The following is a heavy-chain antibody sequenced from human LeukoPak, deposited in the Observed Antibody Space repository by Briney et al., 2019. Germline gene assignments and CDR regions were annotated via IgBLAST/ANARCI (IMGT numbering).Heavy chain of an antibody. V-gene: IGHV1-69*13. J-gene: IGHJ5*02. Sequence: SVKVSCKASGGTFSSYAISWVRQAPGQGLEWMGGIIPTFGTANYAQKFQGRVTITADESTSTAYMELSSLRSEDTAVYYCARDPEPGNYDSSGYYYSWGQGTLVTVSS. D-gene: IGHD3-22*01. CDR2: IIPTFGTA. CDR3: ARDPEPGNYDSSGYYYS. CDR1: GGTFSSYA.